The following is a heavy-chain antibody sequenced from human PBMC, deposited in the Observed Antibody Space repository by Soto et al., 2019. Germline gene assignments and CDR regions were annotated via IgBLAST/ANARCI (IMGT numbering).Heavy chain of an antibody. D-gene: IGHD1-7*01. V-gene: IGHV1-18*04. CDR2: ISAYNGNT. Sequence: QVQLVQSGAEVKKPGASVKVSCKASGYTFTSYGISWVRQAPGQGLEWMGWISAYNGNTNYAQKLQGRVTMTTDTSTSTAYMELRSLRSDDTAVYYCARGETGTTLTFYYYYYGMDVWGQGTTVTVSS. J-gene: IGHJ6*02. CDR3: ARGETGTTLTFYYYYYGMDV. CDR1: GYTFTSYG.